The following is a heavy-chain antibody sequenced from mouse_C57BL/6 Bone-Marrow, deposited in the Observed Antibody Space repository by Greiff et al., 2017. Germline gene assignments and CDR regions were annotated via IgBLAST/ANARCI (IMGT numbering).Heavy chain of an antibody. Sequence: VQLQQPGAELVKPGASVKLSCKASGYTFTSYWMHWVKQRPGQGLEWIGIIHPNSGSTNYNEKFKSKATLTVDKSSSTAYMQLSSLTSEDSAVCYCAREGYDYLDYWGQGTTLTVSS. J-gene: IGHJ2*01. CDR3: AREGYDYLDY. CDR1: GYTFTSYW. V-gene: IGHV1-64*01. D-gene: IGHD2-3*01. CDR2: IHPNSGST.